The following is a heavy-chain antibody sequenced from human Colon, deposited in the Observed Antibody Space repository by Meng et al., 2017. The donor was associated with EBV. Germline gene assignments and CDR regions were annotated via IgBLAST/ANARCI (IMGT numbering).Heavy chain of an antibody. V-gene: IGHV3-30-3*01. J-gene: IGHJ4*02. Sequence: QVQLVESGGGVVQPGRSLRLFCEASGFTFSGFAMHWVRQAPGKGLEWVALTSYDETDKYYADSVKGRFIISRDNSNNTLSLQMNSLRAEDSAVYYCARGGGSRSWSFDYWGQGTLVTVSS. D-gene: IGHD6-13*01. CDR1: GFTFSGFA. CDR2: TSYDETDK. CDR3: ARGGGSRSWSFDY.